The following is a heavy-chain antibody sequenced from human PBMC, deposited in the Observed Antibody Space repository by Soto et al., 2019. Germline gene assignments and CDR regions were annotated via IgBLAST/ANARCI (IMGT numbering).Heavy chain of an antibody. J-gene: IGHJ3*01. CDR2: IKLDGRDK. Sequence: GGSLGLSCAASGFTFSNYWMSWVRQAPGKGLEWVANIKLDGRDKDCVDSVKGRFTISRDNAKNSLYLQMNSLRPEDTALYYCAKDSCNSPSCYEAQWGQGTMVTVS. CDR1: GFTFSNYW. D-gene: IGHD2-2*01. CDR3: AKDSCNSPSCYEAQ. V-gene: IGHV3-7*03.